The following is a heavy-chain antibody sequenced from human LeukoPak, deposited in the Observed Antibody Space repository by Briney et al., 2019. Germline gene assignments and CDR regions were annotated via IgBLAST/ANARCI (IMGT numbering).Heavy chain of an antibody. CDR1: GYTFTSYG. CDR2: ISAYNGNT. Sequence: ASVKVSCKASGYTFTSYGISWVRQAPGQGLEWMGWISAYNGNTNYAQKLQGRVTMTTDTSTSTAYMELRSLRSDDTAVYYCARDQSYDSSGSSDYWGQGTLVTVPS. D-gene: IGHD3-22*01. CDR3: ARDQSYDSSGSSDY. V-gene: IGHV1-18*01. J-gene: IGHJ4*02.